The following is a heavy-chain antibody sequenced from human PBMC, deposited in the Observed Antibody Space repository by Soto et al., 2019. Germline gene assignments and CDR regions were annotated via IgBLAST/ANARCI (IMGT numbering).Heavy chain of an antibody. CDR1: GGKFSTDV. J-gene: IGHJ6*02. CDR3: ARGDSPGYGVDV. CDR2: IITVFRTT. D-gene: IGHD3-16*01. Sequence: QAQLVQSGPEVKKPGSSVKVSCKSSGGKFSTDVFTWVRQAPGQGLEWMGGIITVFRTTMYAQNFQDRVTITADESTRTAFMEVRGLGSEDTAVDYWARGDSPGYGVDVWGPGTTVTVSS. V-gene: IGHV1-69*12.